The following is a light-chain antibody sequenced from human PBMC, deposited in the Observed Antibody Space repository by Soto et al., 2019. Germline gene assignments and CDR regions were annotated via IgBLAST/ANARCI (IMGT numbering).Light chain of an antibody. CDR1: QDINVY. CDR2: AAS. V-gene: IGKV1-39*01. CDR3: QQTYSTPPT. J-gene: IGKJ1*01. Sequence: DIQMTQSPSSVSASVGDRITITCRASQDINVYLNWYQQKAGLAPKLLIYAASSLQSGVPSRFSGSGSGTDFTLTISSLQPEDFATYYCQQTYSTPPTFGQGTKVDIK.